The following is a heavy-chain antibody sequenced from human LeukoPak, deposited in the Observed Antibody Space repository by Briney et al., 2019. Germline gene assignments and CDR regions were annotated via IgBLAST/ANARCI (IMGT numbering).Heavy chain of an antibody. J-gene: IGHJ5*02. D-gene: IGHD5-18*01. V-gene: IGHV3-7*01. CDR2: IKQDGSEK. CDR3: ASGGQIWIS. Sequence: PGGSLRLSCAVSGFTFRSYWMSWVRQAPGKGLEWVANIKQDGSEKNYVDSVKGRFTISRDNAKNSLYLQMNSLRAEDTAVYYCASGGQIWISWGQGTLVTVSS. CDR1: GFTFRSYW.